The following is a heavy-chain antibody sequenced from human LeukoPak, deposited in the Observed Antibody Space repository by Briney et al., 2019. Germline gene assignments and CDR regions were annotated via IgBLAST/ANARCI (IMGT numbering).Heavy chain of an antibody. V-gene: IGHV3-20*04. CDR1: GFTFDDYG. J-gene: IGHJ4*02. Sequence: PGGSLRLSCAASGFTFDDYGMSWVRQAPGKGLEWVSDINWNGGSTSYADSVKGRFTIFRDNAKNSLYLQMNSLRAEDTAVYYCARNHYYDSSGIDYWGQGTLVTVSS. CDR3: ARNHYYDSSGIDY. D-gene: IGHD3-22*01. CDR2: INWNGGST.